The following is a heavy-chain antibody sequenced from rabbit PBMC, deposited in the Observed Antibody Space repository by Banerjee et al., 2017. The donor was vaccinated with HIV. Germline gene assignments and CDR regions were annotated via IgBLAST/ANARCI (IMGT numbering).Heavy chain of an antibody. Sequence: APGKGLEWIACIYAGSSGSTQYANWAKGRFTISRTSSTTVSLQMTSLTAADTATYFCARDRTTGDGYGYDLWGPGTLVTVS. V-gene: IGHV1S40*01. D-gene: IGHD6-1*01. CDR2: IYAGSSGST. J-gene: IGHJ4*01. CDR3: ARDRTTGDGYGYDL.